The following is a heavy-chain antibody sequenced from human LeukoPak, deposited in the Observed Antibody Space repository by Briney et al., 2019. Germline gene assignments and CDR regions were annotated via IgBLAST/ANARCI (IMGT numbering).Heavy chain of an antibody. D-gene: IGHD1-26*01. CDR2: IYYSGST. CDR3: ATWDSGRYSQIDN. CDR1: GGSIRNYY. Sequence: SETLSLTCTVSGGSIRNYYWSWIRQPPGKGLEWIGYIYYSGSTNYNPSLKSRVTISVDTSKNQFSLKLRSVTAADTAVYYCATWDSGRYSQIDNWGQGTLVTVSS. J-gene: IGHJ4*02. V-gene: IGHV4-59*08.